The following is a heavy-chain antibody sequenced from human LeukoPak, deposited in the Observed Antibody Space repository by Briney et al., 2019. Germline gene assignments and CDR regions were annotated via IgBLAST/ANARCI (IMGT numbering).Heavy chain of an antibody. V-gene: IGHV1-69*04. Sequence: ASVKVSCKASGGTFSSYAISWVRQAPGQGLEWMGRIIPILGIANYAQKFQGRVTITADKSTSTAYMELSSLKTEDTAVYYCTTDCITMIHRSPLDYWGQGTLVTVSS. CDR2: IIPILGIA. J-gene: IGHJ4*02. D-gene: IGHD3-22*01. CDR3: TTDCITMIHRSPLDY. CDR1: GGTFSSYA.